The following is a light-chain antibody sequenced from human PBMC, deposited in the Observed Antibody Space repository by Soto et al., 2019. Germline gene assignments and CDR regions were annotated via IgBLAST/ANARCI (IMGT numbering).Light chain of an antibody. J-gene: IGLJ1*01. V-gene: IGLV1-40*01. CDR1: SSNIGAGYD. Sequence: QSVLTQPPSVSGAPGQRGTISCTGSSSNIGAGYDVHWYQQLPGTAPKLLIYGNSNRPSGVPDRFSGSKSGTSASLAITGLQAEDGADYYCQSYDSSLSGYVFGTGTKVTVL. CDR3: QSYDSSLSGYV. CDR2: GNS.